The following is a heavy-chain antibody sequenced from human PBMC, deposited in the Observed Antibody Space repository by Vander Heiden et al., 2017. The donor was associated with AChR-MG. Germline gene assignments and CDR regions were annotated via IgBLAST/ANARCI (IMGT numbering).Heavy chain of an antibody. V-gene: IGHV3-23*01. J-gene: IGHJ6*02. CDR1: VFTLSSYA. CDR3: AKDQSRVPAAMNGMDV. D-gene: IGHD2-2*01. CDR2: ISGSGGST. Sequence: EVQMLESGGGLVQPGGSLRLSCAASVFTLSSYAMSWVRQAPGKGLEWVSAISGSGGSTYYADSVKGRFTISRDNSKNTLYLQMNSLRAEDTAVYYCAKDQSRVPAAMNGMDVWGQGTTVTVSS.